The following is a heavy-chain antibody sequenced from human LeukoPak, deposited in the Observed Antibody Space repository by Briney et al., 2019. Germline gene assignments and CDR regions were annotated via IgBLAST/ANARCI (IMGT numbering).Heavy chain of an antibody. CDR1: GFTFSDYT. CDR2: IHARGHET. D-gene: IGHD1-26*01. V-gene: IGHV3-23*01. Sequence: GGSLRLSCAASGFTFSDYTMNWVRQAPGKGLEWVSAIHARGHETYYTDFVKGRLTISRDNSKNTLYLEMGSLRADDTAVYYCAKEMGHALPFDCWGQGSLVTVSS. CDR3: AKEMGHALPFDC. J-gene: IGHJ4*02.